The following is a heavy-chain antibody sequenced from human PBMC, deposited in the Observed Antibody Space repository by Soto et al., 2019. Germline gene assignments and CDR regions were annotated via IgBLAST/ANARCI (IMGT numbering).Heavy chain of an antibody. Sequence: PXGSLRLTSEASGFRFSDYEMSWIRQAPGKGLEWLSYSSNSGTYTRYADSVKGRFSISRDNAKNSLYLQINSLRGEDTAIYYCARSGDNYNVLDVWGKGTPVTVSS. V-gene: IGHV3-11*06. CDR1: GFRFSDYE. CDR2: SSNSGTYT. CDR3: ARSGDNYNVLDV. J-gene: IGHJ6*04. D-gene: IGHD3-10*02.